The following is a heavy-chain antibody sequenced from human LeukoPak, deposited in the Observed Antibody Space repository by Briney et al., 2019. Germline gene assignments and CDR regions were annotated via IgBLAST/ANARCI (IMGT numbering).Heavy chain of an antibody. CDR3: AKDGRATEPYNWFDP. CDR2: ISGSGGST. D-gene: IGHD1-26*01. CDR1: GFTFSSYA. J-gene: IGHJ5*02. Sequence: GGSLRLSCAASGFTFSSYAMSWVRQAPGKELEWVSAISGSGGSTNYADSVKGRFTISRDNSKNTLYLQMNSLRAEDTAVYYCAKDGRATEPYNWFDPWGQGTLVTVSS. V-gene: IGHV3-23*01.